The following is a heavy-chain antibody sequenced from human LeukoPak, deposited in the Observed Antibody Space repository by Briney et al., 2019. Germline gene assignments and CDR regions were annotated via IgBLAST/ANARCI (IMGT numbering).Heavy chain of an antibody. D-gene: IGHD1-26*01. J-gene: IGHJ3*02. CDR2: ISNSGSDT. Sequence: GGSLRLSCAASVFSFSDYYMSWIRQAPGKGLEWVSYISNSGSDTNYADSVRGRFTISRDNAKNSLYLQMNSLRAEDTAVYYCARDHGGSPHQHAFDMWGQGTMVTVSS. CDR1: VFSFSDYY. CDR3: ARDHGGSPHQHAFDM. V-gene: IGHV3-11*06.